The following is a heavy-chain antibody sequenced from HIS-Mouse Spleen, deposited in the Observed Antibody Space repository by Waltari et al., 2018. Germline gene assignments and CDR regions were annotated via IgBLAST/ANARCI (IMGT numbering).Heavy chain of an antibody. CDR2: IYYSGST. CDR3: AREIPYSSSWYDWYFDL. CDR1: GGSISSSSSY. Sequence: QLQLQESGPGLVKPSETLSLTCTVSGGSISSSSSYWGWIRQPPGKGLVWIGGIYYSGSTYYNPSLKSRVTISVDTSKNQCSLKLSSVTAADTAVYYCAREIPYSSSWYDWYFDLWGRGTLVTVSS. D-gene: IGHD6-13*01. J-gene: IGHJ2*01. V-gene: IGHV4-39*07.